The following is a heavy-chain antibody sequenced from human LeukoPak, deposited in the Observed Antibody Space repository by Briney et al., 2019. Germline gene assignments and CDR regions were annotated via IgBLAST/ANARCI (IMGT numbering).Heavy chain of an antibody. CDR2: INPSGGST. Sequence: ASVKVSCKASGYTFTSYYMHWVRQAPGQRLEWMGIINPSGGSTSYAQKFQGRVTMTRDTSTSTVYMELSSLRSEDTAVYYCARHHSGYDLALGFDYWGQGTLVTVSS. V-gene: IGHV1-46*01. D-gene: IGHD5-12*01. CDR1: GYTFTSYY. CDR3: ARHHSGYDLALGFDY. J-gene: IGHJ4*02.